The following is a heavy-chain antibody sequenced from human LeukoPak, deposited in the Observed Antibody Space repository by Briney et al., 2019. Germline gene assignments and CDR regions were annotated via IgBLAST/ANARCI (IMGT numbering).Heavy chain of an antibody. Sequence: SETLSLTCAVSDGSISSSSYYWGWIRQPPGKGLEWIGSIHYSGSTYYNPSLKSRVIISVDTSKNQFSLKLSSVTAADTAVYYCARHGLPYGSSGFFDYWGQGTLVTVSS. V-gene: IGHV4-39*01. D-gene: IGHD6-6*01. J-gene: IGHJ4*02. CDR2: IHYSGST. CDR3: ARHGLPYGSSGFFDY. CDR1: DGSISSSSYY.